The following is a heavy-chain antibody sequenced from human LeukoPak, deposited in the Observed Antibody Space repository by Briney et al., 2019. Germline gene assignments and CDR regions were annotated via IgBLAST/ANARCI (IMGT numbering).Heavy chain of an antibody. CDR2: IYYSGST. D-gene: IGHD2-2*01. CDR3: ARLYCSSTSCHLDY. CDR1: GGSISSYY. V-gene: IGHV4-59*01. J-gene: IGHJ4*02. Sequence: SETLSLTCTVSGGSISSYYWSWIRQPPGKGLERIGYIYYSGSTNYNPSLKSRVTISVDTSKNQFSLKLSSVTAADTAVYYCARLYCSSTSCHLDYWGQGTLVTVSS.